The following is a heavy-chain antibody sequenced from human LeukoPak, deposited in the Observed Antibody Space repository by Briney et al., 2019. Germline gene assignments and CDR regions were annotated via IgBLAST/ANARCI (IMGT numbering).Heavy chain of an antibody. D-gene: IGHD3-22*01. V-gene: IGHV1-69*01. J-gene: IGHJ3*02. Sequence: SVKVSCKASGGTFSSYGITWVRRAPGQGLEWMGGVIPIFGTTNYAQKFQGRVTITADESTSTAYMELSSLRSEDTAVCYCARVRRLYYYDSSGLDAFDIWGQGTMVTVSS. CDR1: GGTFSSYG. CDR2: VIPIFGTT. CDR3: ARVRRLYYYDSSGLDAFDI.